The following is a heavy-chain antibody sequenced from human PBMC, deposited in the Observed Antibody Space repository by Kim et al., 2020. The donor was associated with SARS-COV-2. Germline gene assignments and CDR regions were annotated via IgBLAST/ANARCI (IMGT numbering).Heavy chain of an antibody. CDR3: AKPAARMTTTDVFDF. J-gene: IGHJ4*02. Sequence: GGSLRLSCAASGFTFSSYGMHWVRQAPGKGLEWVAVISYDGSNKYYADSVKGRFTISRDNSKNTLYLQMNSLRAEDTAVYYCAKPAARMTTTDVFDFWGQGTMVTVSS. CDR2: ISYDGSNK. D-gene: IGHD4-17*01. CDR1: GFTFSSYG. V-gene: IGHV3-30*18.